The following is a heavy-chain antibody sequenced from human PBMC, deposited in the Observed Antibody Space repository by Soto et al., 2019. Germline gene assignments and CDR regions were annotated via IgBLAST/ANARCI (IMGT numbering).Heavy chain of an antibody. V-gene: IGHV4-39*01. CDR3: ATHYQARRYYFDS. CDR1: GGTIISSSYY. CDR2: IYYSGTT. Sequence: SQLLSLTCSVSGGTIISSSYYWSRIRQPPGKGLEWIGIIYYSGTTYYNPSLKSRVTISVDTSKNQFSLKLSSVTAADMAVYYCATHYQARRYYFDSWGKGTLVTAS. J-gene: IGHJ4*02. D-gene: IGHD3-16*02.